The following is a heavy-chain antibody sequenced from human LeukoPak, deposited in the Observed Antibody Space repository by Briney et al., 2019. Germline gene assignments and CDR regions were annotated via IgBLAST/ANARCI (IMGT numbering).Heavy chain of an antibody. CDR2: INPNSGGT. CDR3: ARDKGGYCSSTSCSDFDP. CDR1: GYTFTGYY. V-gene: IGHV1-2*02. D-gene: IGHD2-2*03. J-gene: IGHJ5*02. Sequence: GASVKVSCKASGYTFTGYYMHWVRQAPGQGLEWMGWINPNSGGTNYAQKFQGRVTMTRDTSISTAYMELSRLRSDDTAVYYCARDKGGYCSSTSCSDFDPWGLGTLVTVSS.